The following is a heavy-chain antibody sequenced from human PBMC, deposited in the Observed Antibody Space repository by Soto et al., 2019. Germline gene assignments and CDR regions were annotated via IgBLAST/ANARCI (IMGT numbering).Heavy chain of an antibody. Sequence: QAQLVQSGAEVKKPGSSVKVSCKASGGTFSSYAISWVRQAPGQGLEWMGGIIPIFGTANYAQKFQGRVTITADESTSTAYMELSSLRSEDTAVYYCARDLRAYDYVWGSYTPWGQGTLVTVSS. CDR2: IIPIFGTA. D-gene: IGHD3-16*01. CDR1: GGTFSSYA. J-gene: IGHJ5*02. CDR3: ARDLRAYDYVWGSYTP. V-gene: IGHV1-69*01.